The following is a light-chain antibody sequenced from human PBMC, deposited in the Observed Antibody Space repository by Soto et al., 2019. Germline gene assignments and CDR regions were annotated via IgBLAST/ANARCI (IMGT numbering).Light chain of an antibody. CDR3: QQYNAFATT. J-gene: IGKJ2*01. Sequence: DIQMMQSPSTLSASVGDRVTITCRASQNLDSWLAWYQQKPGKAPNLLIYKASSSASGVPSRFSGSGSGTEFTLTISSLQPDDFATYYCQQYNAFATTFGQGTQVDIK. CDR2: KAS. V-gene: IGKV1-5*03. CDR1: QNLDSW.